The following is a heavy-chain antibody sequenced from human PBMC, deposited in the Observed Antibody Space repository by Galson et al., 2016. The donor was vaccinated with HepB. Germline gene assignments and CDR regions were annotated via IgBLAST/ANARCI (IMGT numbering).Heavy chain of an antibody. CDR3: AKDFQPRRPYGMDV. CDR1: GFTFSSYA. CDR2: VSGSGGST. V-gene: IGHV3-23*01. J-gene: IGHJ6*04. Sequence: SLRLSCAASGFTFSSYAMSWVRQTPGKGLEWVSTVSGSGGSTYYADSVQGRFTLSRDNSRNTLYLQMNSLRAEDTAVYYCAKDFQPRRPYGMDVWGKGTTVTVSS. D-gene: IGHD1-14*01.